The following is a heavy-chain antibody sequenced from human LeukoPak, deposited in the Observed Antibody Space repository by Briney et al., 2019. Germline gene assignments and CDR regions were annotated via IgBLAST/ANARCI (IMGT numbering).Heavy chain of an antibody. D-gene: IGHD6-13*01. Sequence: PGGSLRLSCAASGFTFSDYYMSWIRQAPGKGLGWVSYISSSGSTIYYADSVKGRFTISRDNAKNSLYLQMNSLRAEDTAVYYCASADGQQLAPFDYWGQGTLVTVSS. CDR1: GFTFSDYY. J-gene: IGHJ4*02. CDR3: ASADGQQLAPFDY. CDR2: ISSSGSTI. V-gene: IGHV3-11*04.